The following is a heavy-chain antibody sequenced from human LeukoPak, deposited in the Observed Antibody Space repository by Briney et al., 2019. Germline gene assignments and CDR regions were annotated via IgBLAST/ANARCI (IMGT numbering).Heavy chain of an antibody. Sequence: PGGSLRLSCAASGFTFTSYSMNWVRQAPGKGLEWVSSISSSSSYIYYADSVKGRFTVSRDNAKNSLYLQMNSLRAEDTAVYYCAREMYSSRWFEGYWGRGTLVT. CDR2: ISSSSSYI. D-gene: IGHD6-13*01. CDR1: GFTFTSYS. V-gene: IGHV3-21*01. CDR3: AREMYSSRWFEGY. J-gene: IGHJ4*02.